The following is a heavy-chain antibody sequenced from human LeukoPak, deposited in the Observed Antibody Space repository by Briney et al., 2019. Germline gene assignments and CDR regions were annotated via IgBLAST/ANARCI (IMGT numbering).Heavy chain of an antibody. Sequence: SVKVSCKASGGTFSSYAISWVRQAPGQGLEWMGRIIPIFGTANYAQKYQGRVTITADESTSTAYMELSSLRSEDTAVYYCARSLIRAYCGGDCYSFDYWGQGTLVTVSS. D-gene: IGHD2-21*02. V-gene: IGHV1-69*15. CDR3: ARSLIRAYCGGDCYSFDY. CDR2: IIPIFGTA. J-gene: IGHJ4*02. CDR1: GGTFSSYA.